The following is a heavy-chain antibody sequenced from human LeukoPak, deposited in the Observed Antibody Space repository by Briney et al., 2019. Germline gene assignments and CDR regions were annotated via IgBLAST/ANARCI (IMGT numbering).Heavy chain of an antibody. D-gene: IGHD2-21*02. CDR2: IANDGRT. CDR3: ARRRLVVTEFWYFDL. V-gene: IGHV3-53*01. J-gene: IGHJ2*01. Sequence: GGSLRLSCAASGFTVSSNYMSWVRQAPGKGLECVSVIANDGRTYYANSVKGRFTISRDISKNMVYLQMNSLRADDTAVYYCARRRLVVTEFWYFDLWGRGTLVTVSS. CDR1: GFTVSSNY.